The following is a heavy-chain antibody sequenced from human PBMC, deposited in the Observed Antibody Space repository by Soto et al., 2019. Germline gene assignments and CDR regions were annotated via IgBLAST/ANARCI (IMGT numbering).Heavy chain of an antibody. V-gene: IGHV5-51*01. CDR1: GYSFTSYW. D-gene: IGHD3-22*01. CDR3: ARSPNYYDNSGYYSTYYYYGMDV. J-gene: IGHJ6*02. Sequence: PGESLKISCKGSGYSFTSYWIGWVRQMPGKGLEWMGIIYPGDSDTRYSPSFQGQVTISADKSISTAYLQWSSLKASDTAMYYCARSPNYYDNSGYYSTYYYYGMDVWGQGTTVTVSS. CDR2: IYPGDSDT.